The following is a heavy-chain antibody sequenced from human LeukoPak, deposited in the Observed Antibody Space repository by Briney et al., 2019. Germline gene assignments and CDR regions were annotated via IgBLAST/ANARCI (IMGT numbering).Heavy chain of an antibody. J-gene: IGHJ4*02. CDR2: INPNSGGT. CDR3: ARGNPTQLLRYFDWLLDY. CDR1: GYTFTGYY. V-gene: IGHV1-2*06. D-gene: IGHD3-9*01. Sequence: ASLKVSCKASGYTFTGYYMHWVRQAPGQGLEWMGRINPNSGGTNYAQKFQGRVTMTRDTSISTAYMELSRLRSDVTAVYYCARGNPTQLLRYFDWLLDYWGQGTLVTVSS.